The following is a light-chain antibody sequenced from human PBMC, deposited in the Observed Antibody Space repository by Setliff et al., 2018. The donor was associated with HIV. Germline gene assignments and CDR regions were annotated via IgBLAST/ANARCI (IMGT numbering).Light chain of an antibody. J-gene: IGLJ2*01. V-gene: IGLV2-14*03. CDR2: DVS. Sequence: ALAQPASVSGSPGQSITISCTGTSSDVGGYNYVSWYQQHPGKAPKLMIYDVSNRPSGVSNRFSGSKSGNTASLTISGLQAEDEADYYCSSYTSSSTLVVFGGGTKVTVL. CDR3: SSYTSSSTLVV. CDR1: SSDVGGYNY.